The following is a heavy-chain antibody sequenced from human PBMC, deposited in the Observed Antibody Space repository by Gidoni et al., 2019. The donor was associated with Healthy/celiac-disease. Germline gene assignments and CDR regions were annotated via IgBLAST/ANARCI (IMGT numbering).Heavy chain of an antibody. CDR2: IYSGGST. Sequence: EVQLVESGGGLIQPGGSLTLSCAASGFTVSSNYMSWVRQAPGKGLAWVSVIYSGGSTYYADSVKGRFTISRDNSKNTLYLQMNSLRAEDTAVYYCARPTERYYYGMDVWGQGTTVTVSS. J-gene: IGHJ6*02. D-gene: IGHD1-1*01. CDR1: GFTVSSNY. CDR3: ARPTERYYYGMDV. V-gene: IGHV3-53*01.